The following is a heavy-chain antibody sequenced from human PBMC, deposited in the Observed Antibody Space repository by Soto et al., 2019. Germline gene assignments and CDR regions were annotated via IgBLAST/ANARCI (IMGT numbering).Heavy chain of an antibody. D-gene: IGHD2-15*01. CDR1: GGSISSSSYY. CDR3: ARRQGRLYYYYYGMDV. Sequence: SETLSLTCTVSGGSISSSSYYWGWIRQPPGKGLEWIGSIYYSGSTYYNPSLKSRVTISVDTSKNQFSLKLSSVTAADTAVYYCARRQGRLYYYYYGMDVWGQGTTVTVSS. V-gene: IGHV4-39*01. J-gene: IGHJ6*02. CDR2: IYYSGST.